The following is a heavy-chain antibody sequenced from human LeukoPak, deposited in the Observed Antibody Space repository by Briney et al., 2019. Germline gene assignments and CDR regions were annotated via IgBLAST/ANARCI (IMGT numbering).Heavy chain of an antibody. J-gene: IGHJ6*02. CDR1: GFDFSNYA. Sequence: PGRSLRLSCAASGFDFSNYATTWVRQAPGRGLGWVSSISSTNTYIYYADSVKGRFTVSRDNAKNSVSLQMDSLRADDTALYFCARCREEDSYSFGLDVWGLGTAVTVSS. CDR3: ARCREEDSYSFGLDV. CDR2: ISSTNTYI. V-gene: IGHV3-21*01. D-gene: IGHD3-10*01.